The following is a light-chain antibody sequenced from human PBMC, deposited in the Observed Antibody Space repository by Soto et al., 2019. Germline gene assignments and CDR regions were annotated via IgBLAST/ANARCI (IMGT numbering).Light chain of an antibody. V-gene: IGKV1-12*01. CDR1: PGVGGW. J-gene: IGKJ3*01. CDR3: QQTHSLPRS. CDR2: ATS. Sequence: IQMTQSPSSVSASVGDRVTMTCRASPGVGGWLAWYQQKPGKVPKLLIYATSSLHSGVPSRFSGSGSGTDFTLSISSLQPEHFATYYCQQTHSLPRSFGPGTKVDSK.